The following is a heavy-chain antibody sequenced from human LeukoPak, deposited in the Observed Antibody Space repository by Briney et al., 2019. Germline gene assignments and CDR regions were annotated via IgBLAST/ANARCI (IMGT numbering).Heavy chain of an antibody. Sequence: GGSLRLSCAASGFTFSAYALHWVRQAPGKGLEWVSVISYDGSDKYYADSVKGRFTISRDSSKNTLYLQMNSLRAEDTAVYYCARDLNRYFDYWGREPWSPSPQ. V-gene: IGHV3-30-3*01. CDR3: ARDLNRYFDY. CDR2: ISYDGSDK. J-gene: IGHJ4*02. CDR1: GFTFSAYA.